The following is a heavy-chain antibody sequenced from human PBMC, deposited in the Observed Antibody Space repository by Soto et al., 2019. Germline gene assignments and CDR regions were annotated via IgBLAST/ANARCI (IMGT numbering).Heavy chain of an antibody. Sequence: QVQLEESGPGLVRPSETLSLTCSVSGVSITSFYWSWIRQSAGGGLEWMRRINTDGLSTYTPSIKSRVTMSLDTSKNPVYLRPISVSAADTGVYFCARVAVAVAATENYYGLDVWGQGTTVTVSS. V-gene: IGHV4-4*07. CDR2: INTDGLS. D-gene: IGHD2-15*01. CDR1: GVSITSFY. CDR3: ARVAVAVAATENYYGLDV. J-gene: IGHJ6*02.